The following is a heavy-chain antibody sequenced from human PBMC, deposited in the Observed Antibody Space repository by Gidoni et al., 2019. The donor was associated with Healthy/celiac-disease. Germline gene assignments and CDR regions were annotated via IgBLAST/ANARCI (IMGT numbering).Heavy chain of an antibody. CDR1: GGSISSYY. CDR3: ARGDLVSWFDP. V-gene: IGHV4-59*01. J-gene: IGHJ5*02. Sequence: QVQLQESGPGLVKPSETLSLTCTVSGGSISSYYWSWIRQPPGKGLEWIGYIYYSGSTNYNPSLKSRVTISVDTSKNQFSLKLSSVTAADTAVYYCARGDLVSWFDPWGQGTLVTVSS. CDR2: IYYSGST. D-gene: IGHD3-22*01.